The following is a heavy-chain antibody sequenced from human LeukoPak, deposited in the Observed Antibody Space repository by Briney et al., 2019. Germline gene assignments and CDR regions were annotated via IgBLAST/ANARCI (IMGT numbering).Heavy chain of an antibody. CDR1: GFTFSSYA. D-gene: IGHD6-13*01. V-gene: IGHV3-30*04. J-gene: IGHJ6*03. CDR2: ISYDGSNK. Sequence: PGGSLRLSCAASGFTFSSYAMHWVRQAPGKGPEWVAVISYDGSNKYYADSVKGRFTISRDNSKNTLYLQMNSLRAEDTAVYYCAKEGRRAADGSYMDVWGKGTTVTISS. CDR3: AKEGRRAADGSYMDV.